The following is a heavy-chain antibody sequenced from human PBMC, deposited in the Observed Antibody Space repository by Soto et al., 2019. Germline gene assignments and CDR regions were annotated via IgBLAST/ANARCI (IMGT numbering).Heavy chain of an antibody. J-gene: IGHJ4*02. D-gene: IGHD2-15*01. CDR2: INWNGGST. V-gene: IGHV3-20*01. CDR3: ARDGPYCSGGSCYFDY. CDR1: GFTFDDYG. Sequence: PGGSLRLSCAASGFTFDDYGMSWFRQAPGKGLEWVSGINWNGGSTGYADSVKGRFTISRDNAKNSLYLQMNSLRAEDTALYHCARDGPYCSGGSCYFDYWGQGTLVTVSS.